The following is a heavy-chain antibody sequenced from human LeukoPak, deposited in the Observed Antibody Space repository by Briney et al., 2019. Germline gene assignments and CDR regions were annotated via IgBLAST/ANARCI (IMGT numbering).Heavy chain of an antibody. V-gene: IGHV4-59*07. CDR2: IYYSGST. CDR1: GGSISSYY. CDR3: ARTTTLYGDYYFDY. Sequence: PSDTLSLTCTVSGGSISSYYWSWIRQPPGKGLEWIGDIYYSGSTNYNPSLKSRVTISVDTSKNQFSLKLSSVTAADTAVYYCARTTTLYGDYYFDYWGQGTLVTVSS. D-gene: IGHD4-17*01. J-gene: IGHJ4*02.